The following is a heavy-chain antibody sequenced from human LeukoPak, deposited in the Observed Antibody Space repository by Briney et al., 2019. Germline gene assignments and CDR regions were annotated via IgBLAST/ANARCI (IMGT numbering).Heavy chain of an antibody. CDR1: GYSISSGYY. D-gene: IGHD3-3*01. Sequence: SETLSLTCTVSGYSISSGYYWGWIRQPPGKGLEWIGSIYHSGSTYYNPSLKSRVTISVDTSKNQFSLKLSSVTAADTAVYYCARALRFLGWADAFDIWGQGTMVTVSS. CDR3: ARALRFLGWADAFDI. V-gene: IGHV4-38-2*02. J-gene: IGHJ3*02. CDR2: IYHSGST.